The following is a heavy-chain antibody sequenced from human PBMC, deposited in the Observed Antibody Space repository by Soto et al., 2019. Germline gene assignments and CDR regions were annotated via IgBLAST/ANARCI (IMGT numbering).Heavy chain of an antibody. CDR1: GFTFSNYV. CDR2: ISSDGSNK. CDR3: TRDIYHHDSGSPAFDL. Sequence: ESGGGVVQPGGSLRLSCAASGFTFSNYVLHWVRQAPGKGLEWVAIISSDGSNKYYADSLKGVFTISRDNSKSTLYLQMNSLRGEDTALYYCTRDIYHHDSGSPAFDLWGQGTLVTVSS. D-gene: IGHD3-10*01. V-gene: IGHV3-30*03. J-gene: IGHJ4*02.